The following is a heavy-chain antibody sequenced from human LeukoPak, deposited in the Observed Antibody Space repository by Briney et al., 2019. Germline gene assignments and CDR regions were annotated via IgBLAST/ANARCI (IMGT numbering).Heavy chain of an antibody. V-gene: IGHV3-21*01. D-gene: IGHD6-19*01. CDR2: ISSSSRYI. Sequence: GGSLRLSCAASGFTFNSYNMNWVRQAPGKGLEWVSSISSSSRYIYYADSVKGRFTISRDNAKNSLYLQMNSLRAEDTAVYYCARDPGTIEVAATADYWGQGTLVTVSS. J-gene: IGHJ4*02. CDR1: GFTFNSYN. CDR3: ARDPGTIEVAATADY.